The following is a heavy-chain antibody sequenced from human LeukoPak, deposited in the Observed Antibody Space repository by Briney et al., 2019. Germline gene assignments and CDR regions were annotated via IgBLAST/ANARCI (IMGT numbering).Heavy chain of an antibody. CDR2: INPDGSST. V-gene: IGHV3-74*01. Sequence: GGSLRLSCAASGFTFSNSWMHWVRQAPGKGLVWVSRINPDGSSTSYADSVKGRFTISRDNAKNTLYLQMNSLSAEDTAMYYCATQDILDYWGQGTLVTVSS. CDR3: ATQDILDY. D-gene: IGHD2-15*01. CDR1: GFTFSNSW. J-gene: IGHJ4*02.